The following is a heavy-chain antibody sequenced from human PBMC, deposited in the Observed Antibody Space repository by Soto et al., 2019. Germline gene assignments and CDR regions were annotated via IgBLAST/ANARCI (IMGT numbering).Heavy chain of an antibody. CDR1: GFTFSPYW. CDR3: AGGSGWISDT. D-gene: IGHD6-19*01. CDR2: IKDDGGDE. V-gene: IGHV3-7*05. J-gene: IGHJ5*02. Sequence: EVQLVESGGGLVQPGGSLRLSCAASGFTFSPYWMSWVRQAPGKGLEWVAIIKDDGGDELYLEAVRGRCTISRDNAKKSLYLAMDSLRVEDTAVYYCAGGSGWISDTWGQGTLVTVSS.